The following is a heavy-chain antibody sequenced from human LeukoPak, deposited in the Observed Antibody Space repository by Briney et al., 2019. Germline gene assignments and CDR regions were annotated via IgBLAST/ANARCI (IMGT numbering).Heavy chain of an antibody. J-gene: IGHJ4*02. CDR2: INPNSGGT. D-gene: IGHD5-18*01. Sequence: ASVKVSCTASGYTFTVYYMHWVRQAPGQGLEWMGWINPNSGGTNYAQKFQGRVTMTRDTSISTAYMELSRLRSDDTAVYYCARRKGGYSYGYADYWGQGTLVTVSS. CDR1: GYTFTVYY. V-gene: IGHV1-2*02. CDR3: ARRKGGYSYGYADY.